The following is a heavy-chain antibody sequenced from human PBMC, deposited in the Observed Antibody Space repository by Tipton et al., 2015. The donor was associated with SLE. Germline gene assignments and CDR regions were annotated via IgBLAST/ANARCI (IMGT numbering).Heavy chain of an antibody. J-gene: IGHJ6*02. Sequence: TLSLTCSVSGGSLSGYYWGWIRQPAGKGLEWIGRIYNSGSTNYNPSLKSRVTISVDTSKNQFSLKLSSVTAADTAVYYCARLSSSSLGMDVWGQGTTVTVSS. D-gene: IGHD6-6*01. CDR3: ARLSSSSLGMDV. CDR1: GGSLSGYY. CDR2: IYNSGST. V-gene: IGHV4-4*07.